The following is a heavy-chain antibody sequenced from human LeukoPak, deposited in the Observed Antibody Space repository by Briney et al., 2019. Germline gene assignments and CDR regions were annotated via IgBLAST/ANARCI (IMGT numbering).Heavy chain of an antibody. CDR2: VSGGGGST. J-gene: IGHJ4*02. V-gene: IGHV3-23*01. CDR3: AKGNSGWYWRFDY. D-gene: IGHD6-19*01. CDR1: GFTVSDNY. Sequence: GGSLRLSCAASGFTVSDNYMSWVRQAPGKGLEWVSGVSGGGGSTHYADSVKGRFTISRDNSKNTLYLQMNSLRVEDTAVYYCAKGNSGWYWRFDYWGQGTLVTVSS.